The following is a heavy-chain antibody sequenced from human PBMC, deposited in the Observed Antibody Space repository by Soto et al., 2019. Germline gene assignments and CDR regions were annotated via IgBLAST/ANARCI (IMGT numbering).Heavy chain of an antibody. Sequence: PSETLSLTCTVSGGSISSSSYYWGWIRQPPGKGLEWIGSIYYSGSTYYNPSLKSRVTISVDTSKNQFSLKLSSVTAADTAVYYCARHPASGISWAIYFYYCMDVCRQGNTVPV. D-gene: IGHD6-13*01. CDR2: IYYSGST. CDR1: GGSISSSSYY. CDR3: ARHPASGISWAIYFYYCMDV. J-gene: IGHJ6*02. V-gene: IGHV4-39*01.